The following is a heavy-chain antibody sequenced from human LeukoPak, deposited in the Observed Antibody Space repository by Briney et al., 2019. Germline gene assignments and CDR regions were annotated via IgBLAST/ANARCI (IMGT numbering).Heavy chain of an antibody. Sequence: GGSLRLSCAASGFTFSSYAMSWVRQAPGKGLEWVSAISGSGGRINYADSVKGRFTISRDNSKNTLYLQMNSLRAEDMAVYYCTKGGVAYSGSYYDYWGQGTLVTVSS. V-gene: IGHV3-23*01. CDR1: GFTFSSYA. CDR2: ISGSGGRI. J-gene: IGHJ4*02. CDR3: TKGGVAYSGSYYDY. D-gene: IGHD1-26*01.